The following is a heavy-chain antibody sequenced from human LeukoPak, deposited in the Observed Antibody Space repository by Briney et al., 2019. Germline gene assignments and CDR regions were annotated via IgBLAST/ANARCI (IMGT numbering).Heavy chain of an antibody. J-gene: IGHJ5*02. V-gene: IGHV1-8*01. CDR1: GYTFTSYD. CDR2: MNPNSGNT. CDR3: ARAVTGRDILTGYYSEKWFDP. D-gene: IGHD3-9*01. Sequence: ASVKVSCKASGYTFTSYDINWVRQATGQGLEWMGWMNPNSGNTGYAQKFQGRVTMTRNTSISTAYMELSSLRSDDTAVYYCARAVTGRDILTGYYSEKWFDPWGQGTLVTVSS.